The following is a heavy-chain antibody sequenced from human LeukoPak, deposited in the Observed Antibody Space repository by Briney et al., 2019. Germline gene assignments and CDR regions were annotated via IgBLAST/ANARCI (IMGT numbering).Heavy chain of an antibody. D-gene: IGHD5-12*01. CDR3: AKGSGYDTDFDY. CDR1: GFTFSSNW. J-gene: IGHJ4*02. Sequence: GGSLRLSCAASGFTFSSNWMSWVRQAAGKGLEWVANINPDGTTKLYVGSGTGRFTISRDNARNSLYLEMNSLRAEDTAVYYCAKGSGYDTDFDYWGQGTLVSVSS. V-gene: IGHV3-7*03. CDR2: INPDGTTK.